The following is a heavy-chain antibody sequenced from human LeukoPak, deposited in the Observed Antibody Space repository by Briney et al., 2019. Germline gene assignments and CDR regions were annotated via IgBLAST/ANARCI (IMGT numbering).Heavy chain of an antibody. CDR1: GGSISSSSYY. D-gene: IGHD6-19*01. CDR2: IYYSGST. CDR3: ARPRQGSGWYTDFGY. V-gene: IGHV4-39*01. Sequence: SETLSLTCTVSGGSISSSSYYWGWIRQPPGKGLEWIGSIYYSGSTYYKPSLKSRVTISVDTSKNQFSLKLSSVAAADTAVYYCARPRQGSGWYTDFGYWGQGTLVTVSS. J-gene: IGHJ4*02.